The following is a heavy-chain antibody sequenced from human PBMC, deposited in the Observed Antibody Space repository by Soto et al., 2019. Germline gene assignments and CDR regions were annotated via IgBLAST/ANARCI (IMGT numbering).Heavy chain of an antibody. D-gene: IGHD2-15*01. V-gene: IGHV5-51*01. J-gene: IGHJ6*02. CDR1: GYNFTRYW. CDR3: ARPGRGFYYYGMDV. Sequence: GESQNISCKGSGYNFTRYWIGWVRQMHGKGLEWMRIIYPGDSDTRYSPSFQGQVTISADKSISTAYLQWSSLKASDTAMYYCARPGRGFYYYGMDVWGQGTTVTVSS. CDR2: IYPGDSDT.